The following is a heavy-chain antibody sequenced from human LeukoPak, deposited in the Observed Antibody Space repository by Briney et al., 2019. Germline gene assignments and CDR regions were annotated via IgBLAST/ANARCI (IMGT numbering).Heavy chain of an antibody. CDR2: IYYSGST. D-gene: IGHD4-17*01. CDR1: GGSISSGDYY. V-gene: IGHV4-39*01. CDR3: ARVDYGDYSKDFDY. J-gene: IGHJ4*02. Sequence: SETLSLTCTVSGGSISSGDYYWGWIRQPPGKGLDWIGSIYYSGSTYSNPSLKSRVTISVDTSKNQFSLKLSSVTAADTAVYYCARVDYGDYSKDFDYWGQGTLVTVSS.